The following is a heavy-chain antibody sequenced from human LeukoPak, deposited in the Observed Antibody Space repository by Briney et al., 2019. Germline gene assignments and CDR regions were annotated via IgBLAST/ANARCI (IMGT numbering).Heavy chain of an antibody. V-gene: IGHV3-30*02. D-gene: IGHD6-13*01. CDR2: IRYDGSNK. CDR3: ARDSSSWRYYYYYGMDV. J-gene: IGHJ6*02. CDR1: GFTFSSYG. Sequence: GGSLRLSCAASGFTFSSYGMHWVRQAPGKGLEWVAFIRYDGSNKYYADSVKGRFTISRDNSKNTLYLQMNSLRAEDTAVYYCARDSSSWRYYYYYGMDVWGQGTTVTVSS.